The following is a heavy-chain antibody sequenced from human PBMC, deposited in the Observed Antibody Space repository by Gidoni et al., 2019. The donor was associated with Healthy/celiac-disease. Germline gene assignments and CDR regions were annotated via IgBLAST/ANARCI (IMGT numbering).Heavy chain of an antibody. Sequence: EVQLVQSGAEVKKPGESLKISCKGSGYSFTSYWIGWVRQMPGKGLEWMGIIYPGDSDTRYSPSFQGQVTISADKSISTAYLQWSSLKASDTAMYYCARQTQHYYDSSGYLGIWGQGTMVTVSS. CDR1: GYSFTSYW. J-gene: IGHJ3*02. CDR3: ARQTQHYYDSSGYLGI. V-gene: IGHV5-51*01. CDR2: IYPGDSDT. D-gene: IGHD3-22*01.